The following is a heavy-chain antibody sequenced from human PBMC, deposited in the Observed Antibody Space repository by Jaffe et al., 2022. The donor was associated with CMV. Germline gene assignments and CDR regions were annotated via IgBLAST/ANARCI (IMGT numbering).Heavy chain of an antibody. D-gene: IGHD1-1*01. CDR2: ISGSGHKT. Sequence: EVQLVESGGNLEQPGGSLRLSCAASGFIFEFYAMSWVRRAPGKGLEWVSAISGSGHKTFYVDSVKGRFTISRDNSRNTLYLQMNSLRVEDSATYYCAKGPRDNEKFYMDVWGKGTTVTVSS. V-gene: IGHV3-23*04. CDR3: AKGPRDNEKFYMDV. CDR1: GFIFEFYA. J-gene: IGHJ6*03.